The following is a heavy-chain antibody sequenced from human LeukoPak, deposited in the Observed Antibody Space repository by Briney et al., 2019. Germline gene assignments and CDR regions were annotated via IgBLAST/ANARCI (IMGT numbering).Heavy chain of an antibody. J-gene: IGHJ6*02. CDR1: GGTFSSYA. V-gene: IGHV1-69*04. Sequence: ASVKVSCKASGGTFSSYAISWVRQAPGQGLEWMGRIIPILGIANYAQKVQGRVTITADKSTSTAYMELSSLRSEDTAVYYCARPRDPYYYYYGMDVWGQGTTVTVSS. CDR2: IIPILGIA. CDR3: ARPRDPYYYYYGMDV.